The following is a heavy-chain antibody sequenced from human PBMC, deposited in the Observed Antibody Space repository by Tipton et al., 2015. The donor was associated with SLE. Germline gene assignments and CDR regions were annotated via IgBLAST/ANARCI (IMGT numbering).Heavy chain of an antibody. CDR1: GGSISSYY. Sequence: TLSLTCTVSGGSISSYYWSWIRQPPGKGLEWIGYIYYSGSTNYNPSLKSRVTISVDTSKNQFSLKLSSVTAADTAVYYCARRAIAAADYFDYWGQGTLVTVSS. CDR2: IYYSGST. CDR3: ARRAIAAADYFDY. D-gene: IGHD6-13*01. V-gene: IGHV4-59*08. J-gene: IGHJ4*02.